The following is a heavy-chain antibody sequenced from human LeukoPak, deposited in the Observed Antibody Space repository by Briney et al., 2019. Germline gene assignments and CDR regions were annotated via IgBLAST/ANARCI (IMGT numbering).Heavy chain of an antibody. V-gene: IGHV1-2*02. CDR1: GYTFTGYY. Sequence: ASVKVSCKASGYTFTGYYMHWVRQAPGQGLEWMGWINPNSGGTNYAQKFQGRVTMTRDTSISTAYMELSRLRSDDTAGYYCARDVIVVVPAAISWFDPWGQGTLVTVSS. CDR2: INPNSGGT. D-gene: IGHD2-2*01. J-gene: IGHJ5*02. CDR3: ARDVIVVVPAAISWFDP.